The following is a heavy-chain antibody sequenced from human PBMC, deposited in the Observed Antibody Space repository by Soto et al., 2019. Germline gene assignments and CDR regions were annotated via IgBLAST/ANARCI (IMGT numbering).Heavy chain of an antibody. J-gene: IGHJ4*02. V-gene: IGHV3-15*01. CDR1: GFTFSNAW. D-gene: IGHD3-9*01. CDR3: TTRCFLLVTLDF. CDR2: IKSKTDGGTT. Sequence: EVQLVESGGGLVKPGGSLRLSCAASGFTFSNAWMSWVRQAPGKGLEWVGRIKSKTDGGTTDYAAPVKDRFTISRDDSKNTLYLQMNSMKTEDTAVYYCTTRCFLLVTLDFWGQGTLVTVSS.